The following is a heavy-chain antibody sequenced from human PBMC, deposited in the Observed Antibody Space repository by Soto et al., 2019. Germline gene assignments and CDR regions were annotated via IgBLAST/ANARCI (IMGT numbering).Heavy chain of an antibody. V-gene: IGHV1-3*01. D-gene: IGHD3-22*01. CDR1: VYTLASYA. J-gene: IGHJ3*02. CDR3: ARDCSAYYDSSGYWYDTFDI. CDR2: SNAVNGNT. Sequence: PSVKVSGQGSVYTLASYAMHWVRPATRQRLEVMGWSNAVNGNTNYAQKLQGRVTMTTDTSTSTGYMELRSLRSDDTAVYYCARDCSAYYDSSGYWYDTFDIWGQGTMVTVSS.